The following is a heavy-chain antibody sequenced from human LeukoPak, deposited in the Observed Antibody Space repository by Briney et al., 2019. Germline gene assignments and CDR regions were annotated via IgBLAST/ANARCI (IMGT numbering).Heavy chain of an antibody. J-gene: IGHJ4*02. CDR3: AKGGYCSSTSCYTGAYFDY. V-gene: IGHV3-30*18. CDR2: IPYDGSNK. CDR1: GFTFSSYG. Sequence: GGSLRLPCAASGFTFSSYGMHWVRQAPGKGLEWVAVIPYDGSNKYYADSVKGRFTISRDNSKNTLYLQMNSLRAEDTAVYYCAKGGYCSSTSCYTGAYFDYWGQGTLVTVSS. D-gene: IGHD2-2*02.